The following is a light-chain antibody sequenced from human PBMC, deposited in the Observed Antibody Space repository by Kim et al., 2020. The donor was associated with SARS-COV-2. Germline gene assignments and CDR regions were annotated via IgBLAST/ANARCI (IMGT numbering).Light chain of an antibody. J-gene: IGLJ1*01. V-gene: IGLV1-47*01. CDR3: ATWDASLSEYV. CDR2: RDI. Sequence: GQSVTVSCSGAVSSIESNYVSWYQQVPGRAPKLLIYRDILRPSGVPDRFSGSKSDHSASLAITGLRSADEALYFCATWDASLSEYVFGPGTRSPS. CDR1: VSSIESNY.